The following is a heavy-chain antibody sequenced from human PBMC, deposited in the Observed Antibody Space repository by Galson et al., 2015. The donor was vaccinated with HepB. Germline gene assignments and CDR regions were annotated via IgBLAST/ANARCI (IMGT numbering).Heavy chain of an antibody. Sequence: SVKVSCKVSGYTLTDLSMHWVRQAPGKGLEWMGGFDPEDGETIYAQKFQGRVTMTEDTSTDTAYMEPSSLRSEDTAVYYCATDPPGRYFDWLAGAGDAFDIWGQGTMVTVSS. CDR2: FDPEDGET. D-gene: IGHD3-9*01. CDR3: ATDPPGRYFDWLAGAGDAFDI. J-gene: IGHJ3*02. V-gene: IGHV1-24*01. CDR1: GYTLTDLS.